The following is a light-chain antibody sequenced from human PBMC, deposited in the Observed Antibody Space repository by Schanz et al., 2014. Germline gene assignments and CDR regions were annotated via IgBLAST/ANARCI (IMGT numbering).Light chain of an antibody. CDR2: GAS. CDR3: QHYNNWPPYT. CDR1: QSVSSSY. Sequence: EIVLTQSPGTLSLSPGERAILSCRASQSVSSSYLAWYQQKPGQAPRLLIYGASSRATGIPDRFSGSGSGTEFSLTISSLQSEDFAVYYCQHYNNWPPYTFGQGTKVEIK. V-gene: IGKV3-20*01. J-gene: IGKJ2*01.